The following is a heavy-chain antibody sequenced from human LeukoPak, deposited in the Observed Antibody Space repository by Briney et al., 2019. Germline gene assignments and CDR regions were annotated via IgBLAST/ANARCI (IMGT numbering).Heavy chain of an antibody. CDR3: ASGYSPFFVDY. CDR1: GGTFSSYA. D-gene: IGHD3-22*01. Sequence: PVKVSCKASGGTFSSYAISWVRQAPGQGLEWMGGIIPIFGTANYAQKFQGRVTITADESTSTAYMELSSLRSEDTAVYYCASGYSPFFVDYWGQGTLVTVSS. V-gene: IGHV1-69*01. J-gene: IGHJ4*02. CDR2: IIPIFGTA.